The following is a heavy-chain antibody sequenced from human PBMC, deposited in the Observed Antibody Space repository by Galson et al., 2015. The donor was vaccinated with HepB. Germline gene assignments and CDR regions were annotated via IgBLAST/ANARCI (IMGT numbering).Heavy chain of an antibody. CDR1: GGSIHGYY. CDR2: IYSNGDT. CDR3: ATENGYTGDFFDY. D-gene: IGHD3-16*01. J-gene: IGHJ4*02. Sequence: SETLSLTCTVSGGSIHGYYWSWIRQPAGKGLEWIGRIYSNGDTNYNPALESRVTLSIDTSKKQFSLNLRSVTAADTAVYYCATENGYTGDFFDYWGQGILVSVSS. V-gene: IGHV4-4*07.